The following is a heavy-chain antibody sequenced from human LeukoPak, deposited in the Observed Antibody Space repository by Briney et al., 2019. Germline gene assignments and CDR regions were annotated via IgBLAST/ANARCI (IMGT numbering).Heavy chain of an antibody. D-gene: IGHD1-26*01. CDR2: ISGSGGST. J-gene: IGHJ4*02. CDR1: GFTFSSYA. CDR3: ARLPIASGSYSYYFDY. Sequence: PGGSLRLSCAASGFTFSSYAMSWVRQAPGKGLEWVSAISGSGGSTYYADSVKGRFTISRDNSKNTLYLQMNSLRAEDTAVYYCARLPIASGSYSYYFDYWGQGTLVTVSS. V-gene: IGHV3-23*01.